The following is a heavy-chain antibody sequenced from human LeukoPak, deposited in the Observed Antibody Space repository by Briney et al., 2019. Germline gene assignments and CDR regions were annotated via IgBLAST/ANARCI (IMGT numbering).Heavy chain of an antibody. CDR1: GGSISSSSYY. CDR3: ARHGDSSSWYADIFVY. V-gene: IGHV4-39*01. J-gene: IGHJ4*02. Sequence: SETLSLTCTVSGGSISSSSYYWGWIRQPPGKGLEWIGSIYYSGSTYYNPSLKSRVTISVDTSKNQFSLKLSSVTAADTAVYYCARHGDSSSWYADIFVYWGQGTLVSVSS. D-gene: IGHD6-13*01. CDR2: IYYSGST.